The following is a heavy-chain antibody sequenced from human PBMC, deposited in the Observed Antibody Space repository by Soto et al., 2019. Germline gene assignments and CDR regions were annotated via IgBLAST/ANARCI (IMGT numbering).Heavy chain of an antibody. V-gene: IGHV1-2*02. CDR2: INPNSGGT. Sequence: ASVKVSCKASGYTFTGYYMHWVRQAPGQGLEWMGWINPNSGGTNYAQKFQGRVTMTRDTSISTAYMELSRLRSDDTAVYYCGRVPVGATYRRVYYFDYWGQGTLVTVSS. CDR1: GYTFTGYY. CDR3: GRVPVGATYRRVYYFDY. D-gene: IGHD1-26*01. J-gene: IGHJ4*02.